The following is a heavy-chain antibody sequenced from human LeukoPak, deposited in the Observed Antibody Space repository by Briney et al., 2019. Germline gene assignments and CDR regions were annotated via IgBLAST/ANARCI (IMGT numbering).Heavy chain of an antibody. CDR1: GFTFSNAW. CDR2: IKSKTDGGTT. V-gene: IGHV3-15*01. D-gene: IGHD3-22*01. CDR3: ARVRLGYYYYFDY. J-gene: IGHJ4*02. Sequence: GGSLRLSCAASGFTFSNAWMSWVRQAPGKGLEWVGRIKSKTDGGTTDYAAPVKGRFTISRDDSKNTLYLQMNSLRAGDTAVYYCARVRLGYYYYFDYWGQGTLVTVSS.